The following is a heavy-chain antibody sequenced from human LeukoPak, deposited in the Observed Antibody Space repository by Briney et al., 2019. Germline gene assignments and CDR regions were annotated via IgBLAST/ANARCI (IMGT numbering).Heavy chain of an antibody. CDR3: ARAPSGSYSPHAFDI. V-gene: IGHV1-69*13. Sequence: GASVKVSCKVSGYTLTELSMHWVRQAPGQGLEWMGGIIPIFGTANYAQKFQGRVTITADESTSTAYMELSSLRSEDTAVYYCARAPSGSYSPHAFDIWGQGTMVTVSS. CDR2: IIPIFGTA. D-gene: IGHD1-26*01. J-gene: IGHJ3*02. CDR1: GYTLTELS.